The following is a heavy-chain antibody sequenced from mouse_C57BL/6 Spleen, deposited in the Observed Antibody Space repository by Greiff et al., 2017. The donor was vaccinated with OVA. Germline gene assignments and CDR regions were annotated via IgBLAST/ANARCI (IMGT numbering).Heavy chain of an antibody. J-gene: IGHJ3*01. D-gene: IGHD1-1*01. CDR1: GYSFTGYY. CDR2: INPSTGGT. Sequence: EVQLQQSGPELVKPGASVKISCKASGYSFTGYYMNWVKQSPEKSLEWIGEINPSTGGTTYNQKFKAKATLTVDKSSSTAYMQLKSLTSEDSAVYYCARQITTVVDSWFAYWGQGTLVTVSA. CDR3: ARQITTVVDSWFAY. V-gene: IGHV1-42*01.